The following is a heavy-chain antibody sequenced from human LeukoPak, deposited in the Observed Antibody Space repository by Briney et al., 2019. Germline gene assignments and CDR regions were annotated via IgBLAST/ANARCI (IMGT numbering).Heavy chain of an antibody. V-gene: IGHV4-59*01. J-gene: IGHJ6*03. CDR3: ARAVEATQGGHYYYYYMDV. Sequence: SSETLTLTCTVSGGSISTYYWTWLRQPPGKGLEWIGNIYYSGSTNYNPSLKSRVTISLDTSKNQFSLKLTSVTAADTAVYYCARAVEATQGGHYYYYYMDVWGKGATVTVSS. CDR2: IYYSGST. D-gene: IGHD1-26*01. CDR1: GGSISTYY.